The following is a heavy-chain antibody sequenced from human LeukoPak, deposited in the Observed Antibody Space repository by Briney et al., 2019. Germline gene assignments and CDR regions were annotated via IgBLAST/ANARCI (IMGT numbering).Heavy chain of an antibody. CDR3: ARVIQLTYMDV. V-gene: IGHV3-48*03. Sequence: TGGSLRLSCAVSGFTFSGYEMNWVRQAPGKGLEWVSYISSSGSIIYYAGSVKGRFTVSRDNPKNSLLLQMNSLRAEDTAVYFCARVIQLTYMDVWGKGTTVTVSS. CDR2: ISSSGSII. J-gene: IGHJ6*03. CDR1: GFTFSGYE. D-gene: IGHD3-16*01.